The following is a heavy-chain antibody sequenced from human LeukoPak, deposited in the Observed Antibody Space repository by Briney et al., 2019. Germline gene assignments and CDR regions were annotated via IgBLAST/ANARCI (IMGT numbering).Heavy chain of an antibody. CDR2: IYWDDDK. CDR3: AHKNGRGGGFDI. CDR1: GFSLSTRGVG. Sequence: SGPTLVNPTQTLTLTCTFSGFSLSTRGVGVGWIRQPPGEALEWLALIYWDDDKRYSPSLKSSYTITKDTSKNQVVLTMTNMDPVDTATYYCAHKNGRGGGFDIWGQGTMVTVSS. V-gene: IGHV2-5*02. D-gene: IGHD1-1*01. J-gene: IGHJ3*02.